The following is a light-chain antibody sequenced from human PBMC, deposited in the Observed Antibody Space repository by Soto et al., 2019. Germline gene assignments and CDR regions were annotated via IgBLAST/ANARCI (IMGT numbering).Light chain of an antibody. Sequence: DIQMTQSPSSVSASVGDRVTITCRASQGINSWLAWYQQKPGKAPELLIYAASSLQSGVPSRFSGSGSGTDFPLTIRGLQPEDFGTYYCHQASSFPLTLGGGTKVDI. CDR2: AAS. V-gene: IGKV1-12*01. CDR1: QGINSW. J-gene: IGKJ4*01. CDR3: HQASSFPLT.